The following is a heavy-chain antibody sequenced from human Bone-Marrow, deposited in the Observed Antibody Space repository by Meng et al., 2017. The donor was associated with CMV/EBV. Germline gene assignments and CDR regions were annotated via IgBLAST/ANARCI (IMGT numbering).Heavy chain of an antibody. CDR1: GESFSDYS. D-gene: IGHD2-2*01. Sequence: SETLSLTCAVYGESFSDYSWTWVRQPPGKGLEWIGEINESGNTNGNPSLKSRVTMSMDRSKNQFSLTLIFVTAADTAMYYCARGRLRPYIVVVPADITHRSWFDPWGQGTLVTVSS. V-gene: IGHV4-34*01. J-gene: IGHJ5*02. CDR2: INESGNT. CDR3: ARGRLRPYIVVVPADITHRSWFDP.